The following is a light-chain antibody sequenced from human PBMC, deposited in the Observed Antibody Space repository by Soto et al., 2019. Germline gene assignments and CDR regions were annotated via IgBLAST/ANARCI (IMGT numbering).Light chain of an antibody. CDR1: QSISSY. CDR2: AAS. CDR3: QHYNSYSEA. Sequence: DIQMTQSPSSLSASVGDRVTITCRASQSISSYLNWYQQKPGKAPKPLIYAASNLQSGVPSRFSGSGSGTEFTLTISSLQPDDFATYYCQHYNSYSEAFGQGTKVDIK. V-gene: IGKV1-16*01. J-gene: IGKJ1*01.